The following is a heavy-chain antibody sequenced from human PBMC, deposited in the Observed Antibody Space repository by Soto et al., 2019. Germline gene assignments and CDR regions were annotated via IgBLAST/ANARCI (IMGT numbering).Heavy chain of an antibody. Sequence: GASVKVSCKASGFTFTSSAVQWVRQARGQRLEWIGWIVVGSGNTNYAQKFQERVTITRDMSTSTAYMELSSLRSEDTAVYYCAADPPIFTNGVCLVPFNIGGQGKMFTVPS. J-gene: IGHJ3*02. V-gene: IGHV1-58*01. CDR1: GFTFTSSA. CDR2: IVVGSGNT. CDR3: AADPPIFTNGVCLVPFNI. D-gene: IGHD2-8*01.